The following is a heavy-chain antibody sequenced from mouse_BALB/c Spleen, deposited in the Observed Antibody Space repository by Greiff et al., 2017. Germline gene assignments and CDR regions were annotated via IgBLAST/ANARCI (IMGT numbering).Heavy chain of an antibody. CDR2: IDPANGNT. Sequence: VQLQQSGAELVKPGASVKLSCTASGFNIKDTYMHWVKQRPEQGLEWIGRIDPANGNTKYDPKFQGKATITADTSSNTAYLQLSSLTSEDTAVYYCARGYGSSAWFAYWGQGTLVTVSA. D-gene: IGHD1-1*01. V-gene: IGHV14-3*02. CDR3: ARGYGSSAWFAY. J-gene: IGHJ3*01. CDR1: GFNIKDTY.